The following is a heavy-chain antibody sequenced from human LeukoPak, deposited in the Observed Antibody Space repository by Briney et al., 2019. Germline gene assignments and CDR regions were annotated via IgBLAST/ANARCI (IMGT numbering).Heavy chain of an antibody. Sequence: SETLSLTCTVSGGSISSTSHYWGWIRQPPGKGLEWIGNIYYSGTTYYNPSLKSRVTISVDTSKNQFSLKLSSVTAADTAVYYCARLGGSGSYYPNPSFDYWGQGTLVTVSS. CDR3: ARLGGSGSYYPNPSFDY. D-gene: IGHD3-10*01. V-gene: IGHV4-39*01. CDR1: GGSISSTSHY. J-gene: IGHJ4*02. CDR2: IYYSGTT.